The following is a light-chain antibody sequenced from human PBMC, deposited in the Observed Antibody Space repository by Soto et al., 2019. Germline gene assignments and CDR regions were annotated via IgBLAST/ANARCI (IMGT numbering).Light chain of an antibody. Sequence: SYELTQPPSVSVAPGKTARITCGGNNIGSKSVHWYQQKPGQAPVMVIYYESDRPSGIPERFSGSNSGNTATLTISRVEAGDEADYYCQVWDSSSDHVVVGGGTKLTVL. V-gene: IGLV3-21*04. J-gene: IGLJ2*01. CDR2: YES. CDR3: QVWDSSSDHVV. CDR1: NIGSKS.